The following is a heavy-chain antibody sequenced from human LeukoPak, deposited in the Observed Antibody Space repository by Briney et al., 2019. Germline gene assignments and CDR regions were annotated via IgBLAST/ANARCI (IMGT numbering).Heavy chain of an antibody. CDR2: ISGSGDST. Sequence: GGSLRLSCAASGFTFSSYGMSWVRQAPGKGLEWVSAISGSGDSTYYADSVKGRFTISRDNSRNTLYLQMNSLRAEDTAVYYCAKEPSGNYYWHFDLWGRGTLVTVSS. V-gene: IGHV3-23*01. J-gene: IGHJ2*01. CDR1: GFTFSSYG. D-gene: IGHD1-26*01. CDR3: AKEPSGNYYWHFDL.